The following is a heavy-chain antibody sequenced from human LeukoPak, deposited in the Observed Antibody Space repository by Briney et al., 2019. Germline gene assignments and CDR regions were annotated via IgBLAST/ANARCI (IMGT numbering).Heavy chain of an antibody. CDR2: ISSSSSYI. CDR1: GFTFSSYA. J-gene: IGHJ5*02. Sequence: GGSLRLSCAASGFTFSSYAMTWVRQAPGKGLEWVSSISSSSSYIYYADSVKGRFTISRDNAKNSLYLQMNSLRAEDTAVYYCARDWRPTTKYNWFDPWGQGTLVTVSS. V-gene: IGHV3-21*01. D-gene: IGHD1-14*01. CDR3: ARDWRPTTKYNWFDP.